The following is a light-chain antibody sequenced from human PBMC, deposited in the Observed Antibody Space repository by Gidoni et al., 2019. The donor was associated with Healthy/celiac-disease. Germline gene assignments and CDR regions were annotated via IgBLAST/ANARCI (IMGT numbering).Light chain of an antibody. J-gene: IGKJ3*01. CDR2: DAS. V-gene: IGKV1-33*01. CDR3: QQYDNLPFT. CDR1: QDISNY. Sequence: DIQMTQSPSSLSASVGVRVTITCQASQDISNYLNWYQQKPGKAPKLLIYDASNLETGVPSRFSGSGSGTDFSFTISSLQPEDIATYYCQQYDNLPFTFGPGTKVHIK.